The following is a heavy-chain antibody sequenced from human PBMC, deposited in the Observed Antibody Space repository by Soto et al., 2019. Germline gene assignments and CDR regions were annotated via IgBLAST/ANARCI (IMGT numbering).Heavy chain of an antibody. CDR2: ISAYNGNT. D-gene: IGHD6-13*01. CDR1: GYTFTSYG. J-gene: IGHJ6*02. Sequence: ASVKVSCKASGYTFTSYGISWVRQAPGQGLEWMGWISAYNGNTNYAQKLQGRVTMTTDTSTSTAYMELRSLRSGDTAVYYCARDGPIAAAGTAYYYYGMDVWGQGTTVTVSS. CDR3: ARDGPIAAAGTAYYYYGMDV. V-gene: IGHV1-18*01.